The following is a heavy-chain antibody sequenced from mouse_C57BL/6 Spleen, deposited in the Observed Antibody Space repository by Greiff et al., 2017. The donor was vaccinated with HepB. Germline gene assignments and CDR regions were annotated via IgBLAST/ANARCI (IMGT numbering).Heavy chain of an antibody. CDR1: GYTFTSYW. Sequence: QVQLKQPGAELVMPGASVKLSCKASGYTFTSYWMHWVKQRPGQGLEWIGEIYPSDSYTNYNQKFKGKSTLTVDKSSSTAYMQLSSLTSEDSAVYYFARGGDYLYYAMDYWGQGTSVTVSS. V-gene: IGHV1-69*01. D-gene: IGHD2-4*01. CDR2: IYPSDSYT. J-gene: IGHJ4*01. CDR3: ARGGDYLYYAMDY.